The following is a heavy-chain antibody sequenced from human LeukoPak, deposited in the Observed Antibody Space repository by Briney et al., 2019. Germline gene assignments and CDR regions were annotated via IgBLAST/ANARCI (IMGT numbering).Heavy chain of an antibody. CDR3: ARVSSSGSDYYYHGMDV. D-gene: IGHD6-19*01. CDR1: GFTFSSYA. J-gene: IGHJ6*02. CDR2: ISYDGSNK. Sequence: GRSLRLSCAASGFTFSSYAMHWVRQAPGKGLEWVAVISYDGSNKYYADSVKGRFTISRDNSKNTLYLQMNSLRAEDTAVYYCARVSSSGSDYYYHGMDVWGQGTTVTVSS. V-gene: IGHV3-30-3*01.